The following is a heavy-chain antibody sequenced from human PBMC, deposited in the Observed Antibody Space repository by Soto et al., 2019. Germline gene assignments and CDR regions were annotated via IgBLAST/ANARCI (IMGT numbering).Heavy chain of an antibody. CDR3: ARGRLRACSSTSCYPNWIDP. J-gene: IGHJ5*02. V-gene: IGHV1-18*01. CDR2: ISAYNGNT. CDR1: GYTFTSYG. D-gene: IGHD2-2*01. Sequence: ASVKVSCKASGYTFTSYGISWVRQAPGQGLEWMGWISAYNGNTNYAQKLQGRVTMTTDTSTSTAYMELRSLRSDDTAVYYCARGRLRACSSTSCYPNWIDPWGQGTLVTVSS.